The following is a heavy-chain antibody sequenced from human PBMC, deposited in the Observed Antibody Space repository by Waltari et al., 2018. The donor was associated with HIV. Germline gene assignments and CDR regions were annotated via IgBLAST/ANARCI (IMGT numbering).Heavy chain of an antibody. CDR3: ARALWSGYYTPYYFDY. Sequence: QVQLVQSGAEVKKPGASVKVFCKASGYTFTSSGISWVRQAPGQGLEWMGWISAYNGHTNYAQKLQGRVTMTTDTSTSTAYMDLRSLRSDDTAFYYCARALWSGYYTPYYFDYWGQGTLVTVSS. J-gene: IGHJ4*02. D-gene: IGHD3-3*01. V-gene: IGHV1-18*01. CDR1: GYTFTSSG. CDR2: ISAYNGHT.